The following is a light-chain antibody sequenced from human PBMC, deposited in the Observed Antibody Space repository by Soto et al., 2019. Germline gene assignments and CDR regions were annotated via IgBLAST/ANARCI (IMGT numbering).Light chain of an antibody. CDR3: QHYGNSPPMT. J-gene: IGKJ5*01. V-gene: IGKV3-20*01. Sequence: EIVLTQSPDTLSLSPGERAALSCRASQSVRNSYLAWYQQKPGQAPKLLIYGASSRPAGIPDRFSGSGSGTDFTLTISSLEADDFAVYYCQHYGNSPPMTFGQGTRLDIK. CDR2: GAS. CDR1: QSVRNSY.